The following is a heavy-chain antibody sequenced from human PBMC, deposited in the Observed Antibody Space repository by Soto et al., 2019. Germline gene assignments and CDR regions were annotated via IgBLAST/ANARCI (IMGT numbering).Heavy chain of an antibody. J-gene: IGHJ5*02. D-gene: IGHD3-3*01. CDR1: GGSISSYY. V-gene: IGHV4-59*01. CDR3: ARVLFGRGNWFDP. CDR2: IYYSGST. Sequence: SETLSLTCTVSGGSISSYYWGWIRQPPGKGLEWIGYIYYSGSTNYNPSLKSRVTISVDTSKNQFSLKLSSVTAADTAVYYCARVLFGRGNWFDPWGQGTLVTVS.